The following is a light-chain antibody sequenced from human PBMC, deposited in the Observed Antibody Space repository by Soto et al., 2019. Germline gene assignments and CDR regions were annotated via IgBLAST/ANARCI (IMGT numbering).Light chain of an antibody. CDR3: EQYNRYSLT. V-gene: IGKV1-39*01. CDR2: AAS. J-gene: IGKJ4*01. Sequence: DIQMTQSPSSLSASVGDRVTITCRASQSISSYLNWYQQKPGKAPKLLIYAASILQSGVPARFSGSGSGTDFTLPISCLQPDDFATYYCEQYNRYSLTFGGGTKVDIK. CDR1: QSISSY.